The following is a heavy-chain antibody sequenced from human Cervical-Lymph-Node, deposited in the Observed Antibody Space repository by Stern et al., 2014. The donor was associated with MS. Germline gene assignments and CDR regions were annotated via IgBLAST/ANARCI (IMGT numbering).Heavy chain of an antibody. Sequence: VQLVESGPGLVKPSETLSLTCTVSGGSISGYDCSWIRQPPGKGLEWIGHIYYSGSTNYMPSLKSRVSISIDTPKNQFSQKLSSVTAADTAVYYCARSRDAYSPLAYWGQGALVTVSS. D-gene: IGHD5-24*01. CDR2: IYYSGST. CDR3: ARSRDAYSPLAY. V-gene: IGHV4-59*01. J-gene: IGHJ4*02. CDR1: GGSISGYD.